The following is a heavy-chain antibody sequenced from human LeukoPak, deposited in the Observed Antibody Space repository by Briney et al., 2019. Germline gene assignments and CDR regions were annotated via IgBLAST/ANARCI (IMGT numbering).Heavy chain of an antibody. V-gene: IGHV7-4-1*02. CDR1: GGTFSSYA. J-gene: IGHJ4*02. Sequence: ASVKVSCKASGGTFSSYAISWVQQAPGQGLEWMGWINTNTGKPMYAQGFTGRFVFSLDTSVSTAYLQITSLKAEDTALYYCARDSWDYDDSSGYYQNYWGQGTLVTVSS. D-gene: IGHD3-22*01. CDR2: INTNTGKP. CDR3: ARDSWDYDDSSGYYQNY.